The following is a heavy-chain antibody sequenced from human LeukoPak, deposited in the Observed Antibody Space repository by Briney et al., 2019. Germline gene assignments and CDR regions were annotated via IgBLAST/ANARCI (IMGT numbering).Heavy chain of an antibody. CDR3: ARGGRFGERAAFDI. D-gene: IGHD3-10*01. J-gene: IGHJ3*02. CDR2: IKQDGSEK. CDR1: GFTFSSYW. V-gene: IGHV3-7*01. Sequence: PGGSLRLSCAASGFTFSSYWMSWVRQAPGKGLEWVANIKQDGSEKYYVDSVKGRFTISRDNAKNSLYLQMNSLRAEDTAVYYCARGGRFGERAAFDIWGQGTMVTVSS.